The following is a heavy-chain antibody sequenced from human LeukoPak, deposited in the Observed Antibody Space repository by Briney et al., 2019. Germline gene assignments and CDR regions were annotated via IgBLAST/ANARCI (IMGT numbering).Heavy chain of an antibody. CDR2: ISGSGGST. CDR1: GFTFSSYA. V-gene: IGHV3-23*01. D-gene: IGHD1-26*01. Sequence: PGGSLRLSCAASGFTFSSYAMSWVRQAPGKGLEWVSVISGSGGSTYYADSVKGRFTISRDNSKSTLYLQMNSLSAEDTAVYYCQRETDAFDIWGQGTMVTVSS. CDR3: QRETDAFDI. J-gene: IGHJ3*02.